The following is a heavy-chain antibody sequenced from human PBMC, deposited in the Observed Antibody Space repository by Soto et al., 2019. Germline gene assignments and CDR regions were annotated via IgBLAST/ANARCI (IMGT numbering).Heavy chain of an antibody. CDR1: GFTFSSYA. Sequence: GGSLRLSCAASGFTFSSYAMSWVRQAPGTGLEWVSTISSSAPRTYYADSVKGRFTISRDNSRNTLFLQMNSLRADDTAVYYCAKRPCSGGSCYFDFWGQGTLVTVSS. D-gene: IGHD2-15*01. CDR2: ISSSAPRT. J-gene: IGHJ4*02. CDR3: AKRPCSGGSCYFDF. V-gene: IGHV3-23*01.